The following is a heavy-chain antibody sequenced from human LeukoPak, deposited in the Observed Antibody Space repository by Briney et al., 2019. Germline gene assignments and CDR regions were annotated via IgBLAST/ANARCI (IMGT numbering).Heavy chain of an antibody. CDR3: ARGGWYYYESSGYYLIDN. D-gene: IGHD3-22*01. Sequence: ASVKVSCKASGYTFTSYGISWVRQAPGQGLEWMGWNSGYNGNTKYAQKFQARVTLTTDTSTSTAYMELWSLRSDDTALYYCARGGWYYYESSGYYLIDNWGQGSLVTVSS. J-gene: IGHJ4*02. V-gene: IGHV1-18*01. CDR1: GYTFTSYG. CDR2: NSGYNGNT.